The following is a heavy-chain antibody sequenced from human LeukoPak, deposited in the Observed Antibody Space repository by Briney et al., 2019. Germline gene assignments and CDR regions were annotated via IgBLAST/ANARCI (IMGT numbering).Heavy chain of an antibody. CDR3: ARDGYSGHGMDV. CDR2: IIPILGIA. Sequence: EASVKVSCKASGGTFSSYAISWVRQAPGQGLEWMGRIIPILGIANYAQKFQGRVTITADKSTSTAYMELSSLRSEDTAVYYCARDGYSGHGMDVWGQGTTVTVSS. CDR1: GGTFSSYA. V-gene: IGHV1-69*04. D-gene: IGHD6-13*01. J-gene: IGHJ6*02.